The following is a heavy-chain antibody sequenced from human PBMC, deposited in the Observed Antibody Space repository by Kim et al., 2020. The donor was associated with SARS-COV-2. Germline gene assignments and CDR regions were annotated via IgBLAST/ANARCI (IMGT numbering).Heavy chain of an antibody. J-gene: IGHJ4*02. CDR3: ARHFGSMAGFDY. D-gene: IGHD6-19*01. CDR2: IYYSGST. CDR1: GGSISSYY. V-gene: IGHV4-59*08. Sequence: SETLSLTCTVSGGSISSYYWSWIRQPPGKGLEWIGYIYYSGSTNYNPSLKSRVTISVDTSKNQFSLKLSSVTAADTAVYYCARHFGSMAGFDYWGQGTLVTVSS.